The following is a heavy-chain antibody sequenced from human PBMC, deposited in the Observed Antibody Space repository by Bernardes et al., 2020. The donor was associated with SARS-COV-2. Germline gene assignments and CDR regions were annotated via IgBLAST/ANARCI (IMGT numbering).Heavy chain of an antibody. Sequence: SETLYLTCTVSGGSISSHQWNWIRQSPGRGLEWIANVDYSGTTLYNPALASRATISVDTSRNQFSLKLSSVTAADTATYYCARRINMGTPSPDQNNWFDPWGQGTLVTVSS. CDR2: VDYSGTT. D-gene: IGHD3-3*02. V-gene: IGHV4-59*08. CDR1: GGSISSHQ. J-gene: IGHJ5*02. CDR3: ARRINMGTPSPDQNNWFDP.